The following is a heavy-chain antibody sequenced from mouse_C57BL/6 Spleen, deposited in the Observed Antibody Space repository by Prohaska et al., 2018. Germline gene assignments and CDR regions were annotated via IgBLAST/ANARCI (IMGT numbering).Heavy chain of an antibody. D-gene: IGHD4-1*01. V-gene: IGHV1-26*01. Sequence: HGKSLEWIGDINPNNGGTSYNQKFKGKATLTVDKSSSTAYMELRSLTSEDSAVYYCARTGGDYWGQGTTLTVSS. CDR3: ARTGGDY. CDR2: INPNNGGT. J-gene: IGHJ2*01.